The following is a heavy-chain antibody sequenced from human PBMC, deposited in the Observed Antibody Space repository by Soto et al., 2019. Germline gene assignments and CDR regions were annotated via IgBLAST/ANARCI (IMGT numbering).Heavy chain of an antibody. CDR1: GDNLSNNNVA. V-gene: IGHV6-1*01. J-gene: IGHJ3*01. CDR3: VRGRNCAFDV. D-gene: IGHD1-1*01. CDR2: TYYTSKGYN. Sequence: SQTLSLTCAVSGDNLSNNNVAWNCIRQAPSRGLEWLGRTYYTSKGYNDYAVSVKSRITINPDTSKNQFSLQLNSVTPEDTAVYFCVRGRNCAFDVWAQRTLVTVSS.